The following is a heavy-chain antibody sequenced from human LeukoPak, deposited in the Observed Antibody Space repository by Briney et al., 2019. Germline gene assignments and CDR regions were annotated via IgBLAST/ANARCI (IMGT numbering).Heavy chain of an antibody. CDR3: ARPVGSKDAFDI. Sequence: SVKVSCKASGGTFSSYAISWVRQAPGQGLEWMGGIIPILGTANYAQKFQGRVTITADESTSTAYMELSSLRSEDTAVYYCARPVGSKDAFDIWGQGTMVTVSS. J-gene: IGHJ3*02. D-gene: IGHD1-26*01. V-gene: IGHV1-69*13. CDR2: IIPILGTA. CDR1: GGTFSSYA.